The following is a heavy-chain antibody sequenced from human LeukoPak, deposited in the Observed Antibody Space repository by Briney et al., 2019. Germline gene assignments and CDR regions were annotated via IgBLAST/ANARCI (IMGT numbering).Heavy chain of an antibody. Sequence: SETLSLTCTVSGGSISSYYWSWIRHPPGKGLEWIGYIYYSGSTNCNPSLKSRVTISVDTSKNQFSLKLSSVTAADTAVYYCAREGSPKGFDYWGQGTLVTVSS. V-gene: IGHV4-59*01. CDR2: IYYSGST. CDR3: AREGSPKGFDY. CDR1: GGSISSYY. J-gene: IGHJ4*02.